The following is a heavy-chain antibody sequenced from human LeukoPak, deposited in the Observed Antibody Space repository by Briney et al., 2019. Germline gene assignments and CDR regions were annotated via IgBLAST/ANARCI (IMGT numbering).Heavy chain of an antibody. V-gene: IGHV4-61*02. CDR1: GGSISSGSYY. Sequence: PSETLSLTCTVSGGSISSGSYYWSWIRQPAGKGLEWIGRIYTSGSTNYNPSLKSRVTISVDTSKNQFSLKLSSVTAADTAVYYCARLYYDFWSPQDWFDPWGQGTQVTVSS. D-gene: IGHD3-3*01. J-gene: IGHJ5*02. CDR3: ARLYYDFWSPQDWFDP. CDR2: IYTSGST.